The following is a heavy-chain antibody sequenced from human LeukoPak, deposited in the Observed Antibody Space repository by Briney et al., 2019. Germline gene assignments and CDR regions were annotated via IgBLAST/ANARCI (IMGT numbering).Heavy chain of an antibody. CDR1: GFTFSSYA. CDR3: ARDKTSRWFGELLFKD. Sequence: GGSLRLSCAASGFTFSSYAMSWVRQAPGKGLEWVAVISYDGSNKYYADSVKGRFTISRDNSKNTLYLQMNSLRAEDTAVYYCARDKTSRWFGELLFKDWGQGTLVTVSS. J-gene: IGHJ4*02. D-gene: IGHD3-10*01. CDR2: ISYDGSNK. V-gene: IGHV3-30-3*01.